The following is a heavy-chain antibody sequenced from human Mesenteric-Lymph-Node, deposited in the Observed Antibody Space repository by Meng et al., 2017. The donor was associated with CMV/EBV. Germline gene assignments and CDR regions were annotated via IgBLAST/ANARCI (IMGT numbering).Heavy chain of an antibody. CDR3: ARGSLVVTVDYYYYYGMDV. J-gene: IGHJ6*02. V-gene: IGHV4-34*01. Sequence: SQTLSLTCAVYGGSFSGYYWSWIRQPPGKGLEWIGEINHSGSTNYNPSLKSRVTISVDTSKNQFSLKLSSVTAADTAVYYCARGSLVVTVDYYYYYGMDVWGQGTTVTVSS. CDR2: INHSGST. D-gene: IGHD2-15*01. CDR1: GGSFSGYY.